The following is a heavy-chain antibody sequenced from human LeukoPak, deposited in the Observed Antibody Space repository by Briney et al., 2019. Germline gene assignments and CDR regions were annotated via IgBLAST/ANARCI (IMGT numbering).Heavy chain of an antibody. Sequence: PSETLSLTCTVSGGSISSYYWSWIRQPPGKGLEWIGYIYYSGSTNYNPSLKSRVTISVDTSKNQFSLKLSSVTAADTAVYYCARGPWYSSSWYRRGNWFDPWGQGTLVTVSS. CDR3: ARGPWYSSSWYRRGNWFDP. V-gene: IGHV4-59*12. J-gene: IGHJ5*02. D-gene: IGHD6-13*01. CDR2: IYYSGST. CDR1: GGSISSYY.